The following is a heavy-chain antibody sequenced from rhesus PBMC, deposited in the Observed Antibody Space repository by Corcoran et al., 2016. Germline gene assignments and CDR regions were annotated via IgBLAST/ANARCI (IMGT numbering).Heavy chain of an antibody. V-gene: IGHV4-165*01. CDR3: ARPAYGSGYYMDYFDY. D-gene: IGHD3-28*01. Sequence: QVQLQESGPGLVKPSETLSLTCAVSGGSFSGYYWGWIRQHPGQGLEWIGYISGSSGRTAHNPSLKSRVTISTDTSKNQFSLKLSSVTAADTAVYYCARPAYGSGYYMDYFDYWGQGVLVTVSS. J-gene: IGHJ4*01. CDR2: ISGSSGRT. CDR1: GGSFSGYY.